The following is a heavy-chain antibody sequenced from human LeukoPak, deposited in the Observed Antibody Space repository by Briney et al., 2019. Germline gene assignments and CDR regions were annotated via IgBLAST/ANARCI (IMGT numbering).Heavy chain of an antibody. D-gene: IGHD1-26*01. Sequence: PSETLSLTCTVSGGSISSSNWWSWVRQPPGKGLAWIGEIYHSGSTNYNPSLKSRVTISVDKSKNQFSLKLSSVTAADTAVYYCAQGSGGITTKDYWGQGTLVTVSS. J-gene: IGHJ4*02. CDR3: AQGSGGITTKDY. CDR2: IYHSGST. V-gene: IGHV4-4*02. CDR1: GGSISSSNW.